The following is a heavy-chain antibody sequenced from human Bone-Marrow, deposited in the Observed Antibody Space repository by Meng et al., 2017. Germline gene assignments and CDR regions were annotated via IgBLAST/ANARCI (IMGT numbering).Heavy chain of an antibody. CDR2: IYYSGST. CDR3: ARGNFGGYYDFTDY. V-gene: IGHV4-39*07. J-gene: IGHJ4*02. D-gene: IGHD3-3*01. CDR1: GGSISSSSYY. Sequence: SETLSLTCTVSGGSISSSSYYWGWIRQPPGKGLEWIGSIYYSGSTYYNPSLKSRVTISVDTSKNQFSLKLSSVTAADTAVDYCARGNFGGYYDFTDYWGQGTLVTVSS.